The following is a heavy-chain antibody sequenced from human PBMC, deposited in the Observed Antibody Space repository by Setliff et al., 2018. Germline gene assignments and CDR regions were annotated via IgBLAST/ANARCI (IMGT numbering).Heavy chain of an antibody. Sequence: GGSLRLSCAASGFTFNTYAMSWVRQPPGKGLEWVSSISDTALGIYYADSVRGRFTISRDNSKKTLYLQMNSLRAEDTAVYYCAKPTQGQLALGAWGQGTLVTVSS. D-gene: IGHD1-1*01. CDR3: AKPTQGQLALGA. J-gene: IGHJ5*02. CDR2: ISDTALGI. CDR1: GFTFNTYA. V-gene: IGHV3-23*01.